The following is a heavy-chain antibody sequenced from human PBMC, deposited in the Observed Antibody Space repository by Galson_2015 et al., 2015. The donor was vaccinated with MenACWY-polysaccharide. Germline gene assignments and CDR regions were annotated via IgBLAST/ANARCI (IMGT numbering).Heavy chain of an antibody. V-gene: IGHV4-39*01. J-gene: IGHJ4*02. CDR3: ARHGSVAVAGREQGFGY. D-gene: IGHD6-19*01. CDR2: IYYSGST. Sequence: SETLSLTCTVSGASISSSSYYWGWIRQPPGKGLEWIGNIYYSGSTYYNPSLKSRVTISVDTSKNRFSLKLSSVTAADTAVYYCARHGSVAVAGREQGFGYWGQGTLVTVSS. CDR1: GASISSSSYY.